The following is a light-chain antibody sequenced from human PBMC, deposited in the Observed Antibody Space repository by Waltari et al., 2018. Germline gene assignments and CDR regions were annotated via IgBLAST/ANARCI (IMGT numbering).Light chain of an antibody. CDR1: QSVSSN. Sequence: ETVMTQSPATLSVSPVERVTLSCRASQSVSSNVAWYHQRPGRAPRLLCYAASTRATGLAARFSGSGSGTQFTLTISSLQSEDFAVYFCQQYDNWPLTFGQGTKLEIK. V-gene: IGKV3-15*01. CDR2: AAS. CDR3: QQYDNWPLT. J-gene: IGKJ2*01.